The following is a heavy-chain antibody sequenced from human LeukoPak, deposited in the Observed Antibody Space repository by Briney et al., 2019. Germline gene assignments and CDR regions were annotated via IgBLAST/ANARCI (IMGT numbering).Heavy chain of an antibody. V-gene: IGHV4-59*01. D-gene: IGHD3-22*01. CDR2: IYYSGST. J-gene: IGHJ4*02. CDR1: GGSISSYY. Sequence: SETLSLTCTVSGGSISSYYWSWIRQPPGKGLEWIGYIYYSGSTNYNPSLKSRVTISVDTSKNQFSLKLSSVPAADTAVYYCAIESGRYYDSSGYSFDYWGQGTLVTVSS. CDR3: AIESGRYYDSSGYSFDY.